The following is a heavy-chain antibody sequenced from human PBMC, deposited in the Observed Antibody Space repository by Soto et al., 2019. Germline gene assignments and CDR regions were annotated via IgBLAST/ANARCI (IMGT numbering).Heavy chain of an antibody. CDR3: ARGIRTWGEYVHSSFDP. J-gene: IGHJ5*02. CDR2: IYHTGTT. D-gene: IGHD3-16*01. V-gene: IGHV4-4*02. Sequence: QVQLQESGPGLVKPSETLSLTCAVSGGSISTSNWWSWARQPPEKGLDWIGEIYHTGTTNYNTSFKSRVTISVDTVKNHVPRKPSTVTAVDTAVYHCARGIRTWGEYVHSSFDPWGQGTLVTVSS. CDR1: GGSISTSNW.